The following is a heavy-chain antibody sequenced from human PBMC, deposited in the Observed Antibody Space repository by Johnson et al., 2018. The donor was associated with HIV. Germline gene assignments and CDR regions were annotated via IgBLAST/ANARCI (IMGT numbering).Heavy chain of an antibody. CDR3: ARDPARSTMIEDAFDI. D-gene: IGHD3-22*01. J-gene: IGHJ3*02. Sequence: VQLVESGGGVVQPGGSLRLSCAAAGFTVSGNYMSWVRQAPGKGLEWVSVIYSGGSTYYADSVKGRFTISRDNSKNTLYLQMNSLRAEDTAVYYCARDPARSTMIEDAFDIWGQGTMVTVSS. CDR1: GFTVSGNY. V-gene: IGHV3-66*01. CDR2: IYSGGST.